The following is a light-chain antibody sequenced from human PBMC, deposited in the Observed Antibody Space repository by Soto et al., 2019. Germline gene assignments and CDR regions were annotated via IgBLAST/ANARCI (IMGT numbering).Light chain of an antibody. CDR2: DAY. V-gene: IGKV1-5*01. CDR1: QSIRSW. CDR3: RQYESNSPHT. J-gene: IGKJ4*02. Sequence: DIQMTQSPSILSASVGDRVTITCRASQSIRSWLAWYQQKPGKDPKQLIYDAYSLESGVPSRFSGRRSGTEFTLTIAGLQQEDFAAYYCRQYESNSPHTFGGGTKVDIK.